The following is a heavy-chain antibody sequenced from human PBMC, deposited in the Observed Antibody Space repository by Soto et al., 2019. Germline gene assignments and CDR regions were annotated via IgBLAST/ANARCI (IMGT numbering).Heavy chain of an antibody. V-gene: IGHV3-30-3*01. CDR2: ISYDGSNK. D-gene: IGHD2-15*01. Sequence: QVQLVESGGGVVQPGRSLRLSCAASGFTFSSYAMHWVRQAPGKGLEWVAVISYDGSNKYYADSVKGRFTISRDNSKNTLYLQMNSLRAEDTAVYYCARGPDDIVVVVAATPLPGYWGQGTLVTVSS. CDR3: ARGPDDIVVVVAATPLPGY. CDR1: GFTFSSYA. J-gene: IGHJ4*02.